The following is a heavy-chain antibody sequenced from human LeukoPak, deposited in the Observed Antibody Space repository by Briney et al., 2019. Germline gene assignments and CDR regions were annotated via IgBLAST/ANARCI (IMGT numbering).Heavy chain of an antibody. CDR1: GFTVSRHY. Sequence: PGGSLRLSCAASGFTVSRHYMRWVRQARGKGLEWVSAIYKDGRKFYADAAQGPFTISRDNPKNTLYLQMNSLRAEDTAVYYCATLWGGLGDIWGQGTVVTVSS. D-gene: IGHD7-27*01. CDR2: IYKDGRK. V-gene: IGHV3-53*01. J-gene: IGHJ3*02. CDR3: ATLWGGLGDI.